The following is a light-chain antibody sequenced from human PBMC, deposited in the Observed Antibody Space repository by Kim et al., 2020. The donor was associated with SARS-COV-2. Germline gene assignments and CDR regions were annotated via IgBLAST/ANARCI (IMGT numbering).Light chain of an antibody. CDR1: KLRDKY. CDR3: QTWDRNMVI. J-gene: IGLJ2*01. CDR2: QNS. Sequence: SYELTQPPSVSVSPGQTTTITCSGDKLRDKYVYWYQQKPGQSPVLVMFQNSKRPSGIPERFSGSYSGNTATLTIRGTQTVDEADYYCQTWDRNMVIFGGGTQLTVL. V-gene: IGLV3-1*01.